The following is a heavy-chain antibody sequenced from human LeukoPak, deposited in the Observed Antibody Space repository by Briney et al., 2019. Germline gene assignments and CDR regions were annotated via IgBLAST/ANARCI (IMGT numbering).Heavy chain of an antibody. CDR2: ISSSSSYI. Sequence: GGSLRLSCAASGFTFSSYSMNWVRQAPGKGLEWVSSISSSSSYIYYADSVKGRFTISRDNAKNSLYLQMNSLRAEDTAVYYCARTQNTVTTAYLFWGQGTLVTVSS. CDR3: ARTQNTVTTAYLF. V-gene: IGHV3-21*04. CDR1: GFTFSSYS. J-gene: IGHJ4*02. D-gene: IGHD4-17*01.